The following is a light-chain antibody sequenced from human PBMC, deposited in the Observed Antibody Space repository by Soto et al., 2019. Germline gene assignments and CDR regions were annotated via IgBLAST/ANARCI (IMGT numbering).Light chain of an antibody. Sequence: EIVLTQSPGTLSLSPGERATLSCRASQTISSTFLAWYRQRPGQAPRLLIYGASSRATGIPDRFSGSGSGTDFTLTISRLEPEDFAVYYCQQYGSSPYTFGQGTKLEI. CDR2: GAS. J-gene: IGKJ2*01. CDR1: QTISSTF. CDR3: QQYGSSPYT. V-gene: IGKV3-20*01.